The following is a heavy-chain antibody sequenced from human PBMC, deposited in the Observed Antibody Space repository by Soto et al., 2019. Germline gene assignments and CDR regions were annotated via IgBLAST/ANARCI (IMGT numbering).Heavy chain of an antibody. Sequence: LSLTCTVSGGSISSYYWSWIRQPPGKGLEWIGYIYYSGSTNYNPSLQSRVTISVDTSKNQFSLKLSSVTAADTAVYYCARGRNWFDPWGQGTLVTVSS. J-gene: IGHJ5*02. CDR3: ARGRNWFDP. CDR1: GGSISSYY. CDR2: IYYSGST. V-gene: IGHV4-59*01.